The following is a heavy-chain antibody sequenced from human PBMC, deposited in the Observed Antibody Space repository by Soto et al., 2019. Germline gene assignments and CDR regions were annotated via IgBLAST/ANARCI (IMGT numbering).Heavy chain of an antibody. CDR1: GGTFSSYA. D-gene: IGHD1-26*01. V-gene: IGHV1-69*06. CDR3: CFYQFIACIVSYSSDGGLH. J-gene: IGHJ4*02. Sequence: SVKVSCKASGGTFSSYAISWVRQAPGQGLEWMGGIIPIFGTANYAQKFQGRVTITADKSTSTAYMELSSLRSEDTAVYYCCFYQFIACIVSYSSDGGLHWCQGTIVTGSS. CDR2: IIPIFGTA.